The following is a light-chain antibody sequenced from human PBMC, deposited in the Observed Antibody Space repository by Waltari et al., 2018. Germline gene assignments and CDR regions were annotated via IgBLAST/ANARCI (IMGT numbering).Light chain of an antibody. V-gene: IGKV3-20*01. CDR3: QQYGSSVMYT. CDR1: QSITKSY. CDR2: GAS. J-gene: IGKJ2*01. Sequence: VWTQSPGTLSLSPGERATFSCRASQSITKSYFAWYQQKPGQAPRLLIYGASSRAPGIPDRFSGSGSGTDFTLTISRLEPEDFAVYYCQQYGSSVMYTFGQGTKLEIK.